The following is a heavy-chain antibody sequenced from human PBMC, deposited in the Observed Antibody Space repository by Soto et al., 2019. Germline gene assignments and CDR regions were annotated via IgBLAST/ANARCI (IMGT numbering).Heavy chain of an antibody. CDR1: GYTFTSYY. D-gene: IGHD3-3*01. Sequence: ASVKVSCKASGYTFTSYYMHWVRKAPGQGLEWMGIINPSGGSTSYAQKFQGRVTMTRDTSTSTVYMELSSLRSEDTAVYYCARDAFYLYYDFWSGYSNWFDPWGQGTLVTVSS. CDR2: INPSGGST. V-gene: IGHV1-46*03. CDR3: ARDAFYLYYDFWSGYSNWFDP. J-gene: IGHJ5*02.